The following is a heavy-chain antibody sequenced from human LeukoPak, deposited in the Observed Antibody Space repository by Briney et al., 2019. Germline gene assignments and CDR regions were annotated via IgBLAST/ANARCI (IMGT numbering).Heavy chain of an antibody. CDR3: AKDNFPGIAAAGTGD. J-gene: IGHJ4*02. Sequence: GGSLRLSCAASGFTFDDYGMHWVRQAPGKGLEWVAVISYDGSNKYYADSVKGRFTISRDNSKNTLYLQMNSLRAEDTAVYYCAKDNFPGIAAAGTGDWGQGTLVTVSS. CDR1: GFTFDDYG. D-gene: IGHD6-13*01. V-gene: IGHV3-30*18. CDR2: ISYDGSNK.